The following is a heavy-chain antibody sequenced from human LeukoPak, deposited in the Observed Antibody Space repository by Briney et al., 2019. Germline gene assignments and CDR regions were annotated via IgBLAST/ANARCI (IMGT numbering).Heavy chain of an antibody. CDR1: GFTFSSYA. CDR2: ISSNGGST. D-gene: IGHD5-12*01. V-gene: IGHV3-64D*06. J-gene: IGHJ5*02. Sequence: PGGSLRPSCSASGFTFSSYAMHWVRQAPGKGLEYVSAISSNGGSTYYADSVKGRFTISRDNSKNTLYLQMSSLRAEDTAVYYCVKDLWYIVATRRVDWFDPWGQGTLVTVSS. CDR3: VKDLWYIVATRRVDWFDP.